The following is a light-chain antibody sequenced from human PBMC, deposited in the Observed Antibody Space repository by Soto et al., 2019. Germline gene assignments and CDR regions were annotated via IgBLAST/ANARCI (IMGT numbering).Light chain of an antibody. Sequence: EVVSTQSPGTLPFCPVVRASVSCRASQSVAANSLDWYQQKRGQAPRLLIYGASRGATGIPDRFSGSGSGTDFTLTISRLEPEDFGVYYCHQYNNLWTCGKGTKVDIK. CDR2: GAS. V-gene: IGKV3-20*01. CDR1: QSVAANS. CDR3: HQYNNLWT. J-gene: IGKJ1*01.